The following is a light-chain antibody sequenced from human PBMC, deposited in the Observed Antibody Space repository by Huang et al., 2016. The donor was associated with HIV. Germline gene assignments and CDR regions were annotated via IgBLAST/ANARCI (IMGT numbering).Light chain of an antibody. V-gene: IGKV3-11*01. J-gene: IGKJ4*01. Sequence: IVLTQSPATLSWYPGERVTLSCRASQSVGNYIAWYQQHPGQSPKLLIYDTSNRATGTPVRFSGSGSGTDFTLNISSLESEDFAVYYCQQRSSGVTFGGGTRVQVK. CDR2: DTS. CDR3: QQRSSGVT. CDR1: QSVGNY.